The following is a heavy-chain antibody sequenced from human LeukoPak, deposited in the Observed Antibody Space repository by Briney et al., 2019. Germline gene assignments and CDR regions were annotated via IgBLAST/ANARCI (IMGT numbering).Heavy chain of an antibody. CDR2: ISGSGGST. CDR3: AKDRTTGIPFDD. D-gene: IGHD4-17*01. V-gene: IGHV3-23*01. J-gene: IGHJ4*02. CDR1: GITFSSYA. Sequence: PGGSLRLSCAASGITFSSYAMSWVRQAPGKGLEGVSAISGSGGSTYYADSVKGRFTISRDNSKNTLDLQMNSLRAEDTAVYYCAKDRTTGIPFDDWGQGTLVTVSS.